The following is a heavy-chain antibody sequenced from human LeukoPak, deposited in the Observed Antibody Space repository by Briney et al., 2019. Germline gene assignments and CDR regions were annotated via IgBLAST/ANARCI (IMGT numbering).Heavy chain of an antibody. Sequence: GGSLRLSCAASGFTFSSYWMHWVRQAPGKGLVWVSRINSDGSSTSYADSMKGRFTISRDNAKNTLYLQMNSLRAEDTAVYYCARHDFWSDMDVWGQGTTVTVSS. CDR2: INSDGSST. CDR3: ARHDFWSDMDV. J-gene: IGHJ6*02. D-gene: IGHD3-3*01. V-gene: IGHV3-74*01. CDR1: GFTFSSYW.